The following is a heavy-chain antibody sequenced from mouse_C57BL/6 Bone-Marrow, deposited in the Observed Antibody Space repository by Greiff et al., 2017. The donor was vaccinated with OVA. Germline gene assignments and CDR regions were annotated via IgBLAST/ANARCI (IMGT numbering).Heavy chain of an antibody. Sequence: EVMLVESGGGLVQPGGSLKLSCAASGFTFSDYGMAWVRQAPRQGPAWVAFISNLAYSISYADTVTGRFTISRENAKNTLYLEMSSLRSEDTAMYYCARYGPYGYGAMDYWGQGTSVTVSS. D-gene: IGHD2-2*01. CDR2: ISNLAYSI. CDR1: GFTFSDYG. J-gene: IGHJ4*01. CDR3: ARYGPYGYGAMDY. V-gene: IGHV5-15*01.